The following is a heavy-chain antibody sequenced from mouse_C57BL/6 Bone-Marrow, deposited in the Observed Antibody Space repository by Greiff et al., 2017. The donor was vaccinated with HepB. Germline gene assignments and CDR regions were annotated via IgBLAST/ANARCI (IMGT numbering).Heavy chain of an antibody. J-gene: IGHJ2*01. CDR3: ARLGYYSNYFDY. Sequence: EVQRVESGGDLVKPGGSLKLSCAASGFTFSSYGMSWVRQTPDKRLEWVATISSGGSYTYYPDSVKGRFTISRDNAKNTLYLQMSSLKSEDTAMYYCARLGYYSNYFDYWGQGTTLTVSS. V-gene: IGHV5-6*01. CDR1: GFTFSSYG. D-gene: IGHD2-5*01. CDR2: ISSGGSYT.